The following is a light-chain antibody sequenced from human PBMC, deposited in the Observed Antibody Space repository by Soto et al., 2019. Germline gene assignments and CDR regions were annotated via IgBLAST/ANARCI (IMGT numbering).Light chain of an antibody. V-gene: IGLV2-14*01. J-gene: IGLJ1*01. CDR1: SSGIRDYNY. CDR3: SSNIPDF. Sequence: QSVLTQPASVSGSPGQSITISCTGTSSGIRDYNYVSWYQQLPGNAPKLIMYEVSNRPSGISNRFSGSKSGNTASLTISGLQAEDEAYYYCSSNIPDFFGTGTKGTVL. CDR2: EVS.